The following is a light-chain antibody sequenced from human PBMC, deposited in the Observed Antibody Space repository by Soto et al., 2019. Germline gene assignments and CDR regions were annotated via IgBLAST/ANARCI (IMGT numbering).Light chain of an antibody. J-gene: IGLJ2*01. V-gene: IGLV2-14*01. CDR3: SSYTSSSTRV. Sequence: QSALTQPASVSGSPGQSITISCTGTSSDVGGYNYVSWYQQHPGKAPKLMIYEVSNRPSGVSNRFSGSKSVNTASLTISGLQAEDEADYYCSSYTSSSTRVFGEGPSSPS. CDR2: EVS. CDR1: SSDVGGYNY.